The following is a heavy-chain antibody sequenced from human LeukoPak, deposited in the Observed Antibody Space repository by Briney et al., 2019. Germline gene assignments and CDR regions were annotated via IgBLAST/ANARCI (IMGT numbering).Heavy chain of an antibody. CDR2: IYHSGST. D-gene: IGHD3-22*01. CDR1: GGSISSSNW. CDR3: AREDRSGLFDY. J-gene: IGHJ4*02. V-gene: IGHV4-4*02. Sequence: PSETLSLTCAVSGGSISSSNWWSWVRQPPGKGLEWIGEIYHSGSTNYNPSLKSRVTISVDTSKNQFSLKLSSVTAADTAVYYCAREDRSGLFDYWGQGTLVTVSS.